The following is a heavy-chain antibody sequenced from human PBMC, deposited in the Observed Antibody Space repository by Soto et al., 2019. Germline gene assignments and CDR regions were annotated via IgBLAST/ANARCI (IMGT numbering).Heavy chain of an antibody. J-gene: IGHJ6*02. D-gene: IGHD2-8*01. Sequence: GESLKISCKGSGYSFTSYWISWVRQMPGKGLEWMGRIDPSDSYTNYSPSFQGHVTISADKSISTAYLQWSSLKASDTAMYYCAREGSVDEDIVLIPPTYYYYYGMDVWGQGTTVTAP. CDR2: IDPSDSYT. CDR1: GYSFTSYW. V-gene: IGHV5-10-1*01. CDR3: AREGSVDEDIVLIPPTYYYYYGMDV.